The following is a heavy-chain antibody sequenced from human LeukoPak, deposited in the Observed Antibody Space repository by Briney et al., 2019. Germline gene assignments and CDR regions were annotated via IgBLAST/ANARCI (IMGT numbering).Heavy chain of an antibody. CDR1: GFTFSSYA. CDR3: ANIARGRYYFDY. Sequence: GGSLRLSRAASGFTFSSYAMSWVRQAPGKGLEWVSAISGGGGSTHYADSVKGRFTISRDNSKNTLYLQMNSLRAEDTAVYYCANIARGRYYFDYWGQGTLVTVSS. D-gene: IGHD3-10*01. J-gene: IGHJ4*02. CDR2: ISGGGGST. V-gene: IGHV3-23*01.